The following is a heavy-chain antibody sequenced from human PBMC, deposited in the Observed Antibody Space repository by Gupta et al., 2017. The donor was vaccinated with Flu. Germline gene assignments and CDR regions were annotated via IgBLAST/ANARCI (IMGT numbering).Heavy chain of an antibody. CDR3: ARVAWVRDTLQVVDY. V-gene: IGHV1-18*01. Sequence: GYTFTSYGGTWVRQAPGQGLEWMGWISHDTGKSIYAENFQGRVTVTTDTSTATGYMELTRLRSDDTAVYYCARVAWVRDTLQVVDYWGQGTLVTVSS. J-gene: IGHJ4*02. D-gene: IGHD2-21*01. CDR1: GYTFTSYG. CDR2: ISHDTGKS.